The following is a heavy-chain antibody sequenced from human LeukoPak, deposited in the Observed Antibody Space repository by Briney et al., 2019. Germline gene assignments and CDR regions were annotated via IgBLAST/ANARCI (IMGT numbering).Heavy chain of an antibody. D-gene: IGHD6-19*01. CDR3: AKDIGGRYSSGWYGH. CDR2: ISWDGGST. V-gene: IGHV3-43*01. Sequence: GGSLRLSCVVSGFTFDDYTMHWVRQAPGKGLEWVSLISWDGGSTYYADSVKGRFTISRDNSKNSLYLQMNSLRTEDTALYYCAKDIGGRYSSGWYGHWGQGTLVTVSS. CDR1: GFTFDDYT. J-gene: IGHJ5*02.